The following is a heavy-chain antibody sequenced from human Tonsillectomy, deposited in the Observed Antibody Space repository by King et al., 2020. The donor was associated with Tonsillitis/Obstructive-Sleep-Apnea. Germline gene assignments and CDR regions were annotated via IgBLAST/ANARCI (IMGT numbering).Heavy chain of an antibody. V-gene: IGHV3-30*18. Sequence: QLVQSGGGVVQPGKSLRLSCAASGFTFSSYGMHWVRQAPGKGLEWVAVIPYDGSNKYYADSVKGRFTISRDNSKNPLYLQMNSLRAEDTAVYYCAKAEGSHQPPDYWGQGTLVTVSS. CDR1: GFTFSSYG. CDR2: IPYDGSNK. CDR3: AKAEGSHQPPDY. J-gene: IGHJ4*02. D-gene: IGHD2-2*01.